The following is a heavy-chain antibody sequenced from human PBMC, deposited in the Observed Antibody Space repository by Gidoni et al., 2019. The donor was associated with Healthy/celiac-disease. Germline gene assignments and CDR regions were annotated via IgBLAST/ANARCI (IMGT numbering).Heavy chain of an antibody. CDR3: ARGKDYDYVWGSYRRNWFDP. CDR1: GFTFSSYS. CDR2: IRSSSSTI. Sequence: EVQLVESGGGLVQPGGSLRLSCAASGFTFSSYSMNWVRQAPGKGLEWVSYIRSSSSTIYYADSVKGRFTISRDNAKNSLYLQMNSLRAEDTAVYYCARGKDYDYVWGSYRRNWFDPWGQGTLVTVSS. J-gene: IGHJ5*02. D-gene: IGHD3-16*02. V-gene: IGHV3-48*01.